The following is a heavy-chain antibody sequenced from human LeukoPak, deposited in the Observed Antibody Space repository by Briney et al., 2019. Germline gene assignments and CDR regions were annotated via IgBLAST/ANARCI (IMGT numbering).Heavy chain of an antibody. V-gene: IGHV4-59*01. J-gene: IGHJ6*03. CDR3: AGGYSGYDYTEIYYMDV. CDR1: GGSISSYY. D-gene: IGHD5-12*01. Sequence: PSETLSLTCTVSGGSISSYYWSWIRQPPGKGLEWIGYIYYSGSTNYNPSLKSRVTISVDTSKNQFSLKLSSVTAADTAVYYCAGGYSGYDYTEIYYMDVWGKGTTVTISS. CDR2: IYYSGST.